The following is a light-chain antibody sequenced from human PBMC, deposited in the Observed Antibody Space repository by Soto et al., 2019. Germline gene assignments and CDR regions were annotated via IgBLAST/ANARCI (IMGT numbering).Light chain of an antibody. J-gene: IGLJ1*01. Sequence: QSALTQPRSVSGSPGQSVTISCTGTSSDVGVYNYVSWYQQYPGKAPKIMIYDVSKRPSGVPDRFSGSKSDNTASLTISGLLAEDEADYYCCSYAGSYTFVFGIGTKVTVL. CDR1: SSDVGVYNY. V-gene: IGLV2-11*01. CDR2: DVS. CDR3: CSYAGSYTFV.